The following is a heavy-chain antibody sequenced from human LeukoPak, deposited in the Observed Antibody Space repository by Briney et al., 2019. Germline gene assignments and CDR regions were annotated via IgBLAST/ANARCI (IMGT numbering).Heavy chain of an antibody. D-gene: IGHD6-19*01. CDR2: IYYSGST. V-gene: IGHV4-39*01. J-gene: IGHJ4*02. CDR3: ARHFQYSSGWIDY. CDR1: GDSISSSTYY. Sequence: PSETLSLTCTVSGDSISSSTYYWGWIRQPPGKGLEWIGSIYYSGSTYYNPSLKSRVTISVDTSRNQFSPKLSSVTAADTAVYYCARHFQYSSGWIDYWGQGTLVTVSS.